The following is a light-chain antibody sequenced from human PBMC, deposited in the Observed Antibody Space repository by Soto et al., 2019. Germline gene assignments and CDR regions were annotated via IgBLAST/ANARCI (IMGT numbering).Light chain of an antibody. Sequence: QSALTQPASVSGSPGHSITISCTGTSSDVGGYNYVSWYQQHPGKAPKLMIYEVSNRPSGVSNRFSGSKSGNTASLTISGLQAEDEADYYSSSYTSSSTYVVFGGGTKVTVL. V-gene: IGLV2-14*01. CDR3: SSYTSSSTYVV. CDR1: SSDVGGYNY. CDR2: EVS. J-gene: IGLJ2*01.